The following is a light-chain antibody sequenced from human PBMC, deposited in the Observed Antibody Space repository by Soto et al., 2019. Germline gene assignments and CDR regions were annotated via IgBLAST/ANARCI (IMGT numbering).Light chain of an antibody. CDR3: QQYGSAPYT. CDR2: GAS. CDR1: QSVSSSS. Sequence: EIVLTQSPGTLSLSPGERATLSCRASQSVSSSSLAWYQQKPGQAPRLLIYGASSRATGIPDRFSGSGSGTDFPLTISRLEPEDFAVFYCQQYGSAPYTFGPGNKLEIK. J-gene: IGKJ2*01. V-gene: IGKV3-20*01.